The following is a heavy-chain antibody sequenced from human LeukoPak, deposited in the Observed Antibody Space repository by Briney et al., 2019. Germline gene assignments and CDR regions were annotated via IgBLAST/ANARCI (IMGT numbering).Heavy chain of an antibody. D-gene: IGHD2-21*02. J-gene: IGHJ4*02. CDR1: GYSFTSYW. V-gene: IGHV5-51*01. Sequence: GESLKISCKGSGYSFTSYWIGWVRQIPGKGLEWMGIIYPGDSDSRYSPSFQGQVTISADKSISTAYLQWSSLRASDTAIYYCARRAKAYCGGDCSLASDYWGQGTLVTVSS. CDR3: ARRAKAYCGGDCSLASDY. CDR2: IYPGDSDS.